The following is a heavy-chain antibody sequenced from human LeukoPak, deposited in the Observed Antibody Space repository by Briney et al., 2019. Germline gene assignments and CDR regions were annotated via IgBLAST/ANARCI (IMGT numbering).Heavy chain of an antibody. CDR2: INHSGST. CDR3: ARDDCGGDCYSN. D-gene: IGHD2-21*01. J-gene: IGHJ4*02. V-gene: IGHV4-34*01. Sequence: SETLSLTCAVYGGSFSGYYWSWIRQPPGKGLEWIGEINHSGSTNYNPSLKSRATISVDTSKNQFSLKLSSVTAADTAVYYCARDDCGGDCYSNWGQGTLVAVSS. CDR1: GGSFSGYY.